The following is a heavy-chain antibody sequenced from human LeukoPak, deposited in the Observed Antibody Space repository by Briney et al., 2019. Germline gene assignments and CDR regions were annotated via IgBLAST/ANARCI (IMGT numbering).Heavy chain of an antibody. J-gene: IGHJ4*02. Sequence: PGGSLRLSCAASGFTFSNYWMNWVRQAPGKGLELVANIKQDGSELYYADSVKGRFTISRDNAKNSLYLQMNSLRAEDTAVYYCARDDWDLDYWGQGTLVTVSS. D-gene: IGHD3-9*01. V-gene: IGHV3-7*01. CDR3: ARDDWDLDY. CDR1: GFTFSNYW. CDR2: IKQDGSEL.